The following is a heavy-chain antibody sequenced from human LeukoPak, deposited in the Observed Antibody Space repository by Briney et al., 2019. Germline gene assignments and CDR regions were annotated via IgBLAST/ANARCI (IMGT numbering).Heavy chain of an antibody. J-gene: IGHJ3*01. Sequence: GRSLRLSCAASGCTFSSYGMHRVRQAPGKGLEWVAVIWYDGSNKYYADSVKGRFTISRDNSKNTLYLQMNSLRAEDTAVYYCARAITMVRGVSDAFDVWGQGTMVTVSS. CDR3: ARAITMVRGVSDAFDV. D-gene: IGHD3-10*01. V-gene: IGHV3-33*01. CDR1: GCTFSSYG. CDR2: IWYDGSNK.